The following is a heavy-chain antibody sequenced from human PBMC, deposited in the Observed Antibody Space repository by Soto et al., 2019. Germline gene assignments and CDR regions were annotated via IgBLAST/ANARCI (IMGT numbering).Heavy chain of an antibody. CDR2: IKQDGSEK. CDR1: GFTFSSYW. V-gene: IGHV3-7*01. Sequence: VQLVESGGGLVQPGGSLRLSCAASGFTFSSYWMSWVRQAPGKGLEWVANIKQDGSEKYYVGSVKGRFTISRDNAKNALYLQMNSLTAEDTAVYYCARFSWHYYYYGMDVWGQGTTVTVSS. CDR3: ARFSWHYYYYGMDV. J-gene: IGHJ6*02.